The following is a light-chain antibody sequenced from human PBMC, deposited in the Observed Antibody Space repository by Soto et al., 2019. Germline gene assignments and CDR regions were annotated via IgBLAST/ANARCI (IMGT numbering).Light chain of an antibody. CDR3: QQYGSSRT. V-gene: IGKV3-20*01. CDR1: QIINNNY. J-gene: IGKJ1*01. Sequence: EIVLTQSPGTLSLSPGERATLSCRASQIINNNYLAWYQQKPGQAPRLLIYGASSRATGIPDRFSGSWSGTDFALTISRLEPEDFAVYYCQQYGSSRTFGLGTKVEIK. CDR2: GAS.